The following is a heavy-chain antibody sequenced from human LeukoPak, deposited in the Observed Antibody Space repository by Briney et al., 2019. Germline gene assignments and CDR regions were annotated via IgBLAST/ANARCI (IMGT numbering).Heavy chain of an antibody. CDR2: IIPIFGTA. CDR3: ARDVARGFDV. J-gene: IGHJ3*01. V-gene: IGHV1-69*13. Sequence: ASVKVSCKASGGTFSSYAISWVRQAPGQGLEWMGGIIPIFGTANYAQKFQGRVTITADESTSTAYMELSSLRSEDTAVYYCARDVARGFDVWGQGTMVTVSS. CDR1: GGTFSSYA. D-gene: IGHD5-12*01.